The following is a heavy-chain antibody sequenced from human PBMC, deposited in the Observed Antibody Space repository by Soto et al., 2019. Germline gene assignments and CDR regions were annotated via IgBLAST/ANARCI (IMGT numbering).Heavy chain of an antibody. Sequence: QITLKESGPTLVKPTQTLTLTCTISGFSLSTSGVGVGWIRQPPGKALDWLALIYWDGDKRYSPSLKSRLTITKDTSKNQVVLTMANMDPVDTATYYCVRLLWFGELTWGQGTLVTVSS. V-gene: IGHV2-5*02. CDR2: IYWDGDK. D-gene: IGHD3-10*01. CDR1: GFSLSTSGVG. CDR3: VRLLWFGELT. J-gene: IGHJ4*02.